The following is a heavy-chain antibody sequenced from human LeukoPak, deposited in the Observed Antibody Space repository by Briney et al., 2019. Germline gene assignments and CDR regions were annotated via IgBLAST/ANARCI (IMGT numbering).Heavy chain of an antibody. D-gene: IGHD3-3*01. CDR1: GFTFSKSW. V-gene: IGHV3-7*01. CDR3: AKDDDGYY. J-gene: IGHJ4*02. Sequence: PGGSLRLSCAASGFTFSKSWMSWVRQTPEKGLEWVANIKEDGSAKYHADSVKGRFTISRDNAKNSLYLQMNSLRAEDTAIYYCAKDDDGYYWGQGILVTVSS. CDR2: IKEDGSAK.